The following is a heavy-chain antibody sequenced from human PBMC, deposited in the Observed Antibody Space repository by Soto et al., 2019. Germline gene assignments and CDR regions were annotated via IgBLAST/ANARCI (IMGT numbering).Heavy chain of an antibody. V-gene: IGHV1-8*01. CDR2: MNPNSGNT. D-gene: IGHD3-3*01. J-gene: IGHJ4*02. CDR1: GYTFTSYD. CDR3: ASATDYDLWRGFYKDPLGY. Sequence: QVQLVQSGAEEKKPGASVKVSCKASGYTFTSYDINWVRQATGQGREWMGWMNPNSGNTGYAQKFKGRVTMNRHTAISTAYMKLSSLKSEDTAVYYCASATDYDLWRGFYKDPLGYWGQGTLVTVSS.